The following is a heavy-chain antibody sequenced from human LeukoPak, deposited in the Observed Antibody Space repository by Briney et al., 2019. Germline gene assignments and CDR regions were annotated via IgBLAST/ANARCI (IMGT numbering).Heavy chain of an antibody. V-gene: IGHV4-30-2*01. CDR3: ARGDELKLFDY. D-gene: IGHD1-7*01. CDR2: IYHSGST. Sequence: PSGTLSLTCTVSGGSISSGGYYWNWIRQPPGKGLEWIGHIYHSGSTYHNPSLKSRVIISVDRSKNQFSLKLNSVTAADTAVYYCARGDELKLFDYWGQGTLVTVSS. CDR1: GGSISSGGYY. J-gene: IGHJ4*02.